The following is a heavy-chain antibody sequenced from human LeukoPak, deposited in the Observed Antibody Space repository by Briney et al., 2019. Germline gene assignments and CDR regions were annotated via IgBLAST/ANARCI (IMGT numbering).Heavy chain of an antibody. J-gene: IGHJ4*02. V-gene: IGHV4-39*01. CDR1: GGSISSSSYY. Sequence: PSETLSLTCTVSGGSISSSSYYWGWIRQPPGKGLEWFGSIYYSGSTYYNPSLKSRVTISVDTSKNQFSLKLSSVTAADTAVYYCASLAYDSSGYYSDYWGQGTLVTVSS. D-gene: IGHD3-22*01. CDR2: IYYSGST. CDR3: ASLAYDSSGYYSDY.